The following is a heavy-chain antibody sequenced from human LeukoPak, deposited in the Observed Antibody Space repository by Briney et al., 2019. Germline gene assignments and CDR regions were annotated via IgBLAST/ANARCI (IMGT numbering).Heavy chain of an antibody. J-gene: IGHJ4*02. D-gene: IGHD4/OR15-4a*01. CDR3: ARCLYGAKRAVDY. V-gene: IGHV4-34*01. Sequence: SETLSLTCAVYGGSFSGYYWSWIRQPPGKGLEWIGEINHSGSTNYNPSLKSRVPIPVDTPKNHFSLKLSSVAAADTPVFYVARCLYGAKRAVDYWGRGTLVTVSS. CDR2: INHSGST. CDR1: GGSFSGYY.